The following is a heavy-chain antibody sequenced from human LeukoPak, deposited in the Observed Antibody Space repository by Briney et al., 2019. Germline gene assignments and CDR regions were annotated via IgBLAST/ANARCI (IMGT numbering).Heavy chain of an antibody. J-gene: IGHJ5*02. CDR2: ISSSGSTI. D-gene: IGHD3-22*01. CDR1: GFTFSDYY. CDR3: ARDGYDSSGYYRLRKGPWFDP. V-gene: IGHV3-11*01. Sequence: PGGSLRLSCAASGFTFSDYYMSWIRQAPGKGLEWVSYISSSGSTIYYADSVKGRFTISRDNAKNSLYLQMNSLRAEDTAVYYCARDGYDSSGYYRLRKGPWFDPWGQGTLVTVSS.